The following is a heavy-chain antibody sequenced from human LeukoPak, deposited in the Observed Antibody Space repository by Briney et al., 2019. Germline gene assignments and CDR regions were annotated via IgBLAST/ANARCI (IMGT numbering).Heavy chain of an antibody. CDR3: ASQIWFGELLLGKLRFDP. D-gene: IGHD3-10*01. CDR1: GYSISSGYY. J-gene: IGHJ5*02. CDR2: IYHSGST. V-gene: IGHV4-38-2*01. Sequence: PSETLSLTXAVSGYSISSGYYWGWIRQPPGKRLEWIGSIYHSGSTYYNPSLKSRVTISVDTSKNQFSLKLSSVTAADTAVYYCASQIWFGELLLGKLRFDPWGQGTLVTVSS.